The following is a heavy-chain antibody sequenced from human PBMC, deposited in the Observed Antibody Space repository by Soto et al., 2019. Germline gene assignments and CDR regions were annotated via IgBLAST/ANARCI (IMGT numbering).Heavy chain of an antibody. CDR3: ARGYESGYTFGHDL. D-gene: IGHD3-3*01. J-gene: IGHJ5*02. V-gene: IGHV4-4*07. CDR2: IYSSGSN. CDR1: GDSISSTY. Sequence: QVQLRESGPGLVKPSATLSLTCTVSGDSISSTYWSWVRQPAGRGLEWIGRIYSSGSNNYNPSLESRVTMSVDTSKNQFSLTLRSVTAADTAVYFCARGYESGYTFGHDLWGQGTLVTVSS.